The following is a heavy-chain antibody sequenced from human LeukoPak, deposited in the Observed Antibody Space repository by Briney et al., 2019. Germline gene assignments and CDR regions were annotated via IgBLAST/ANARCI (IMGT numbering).Heavy chain of an antibody. CDR1: GYTFTSYG. CDR3: ARDMKVVAATLNYYYGMDV. Sequence: GASAKVSCKASGYTFTSYGISWVRQAPGQGLEWMGWISAYNGNTNYAQKLQGRVTMTTDTSTSTAYMELRSLRSDDTAVYYCARDMKVVAATLNYYYGMDVWGQGTTVTVSS. J-gene: IGHJ6*02. D-gene: IGHD2-15*01. CDR2: ISAYNGNT. V-gene: IGHV1-18*01.